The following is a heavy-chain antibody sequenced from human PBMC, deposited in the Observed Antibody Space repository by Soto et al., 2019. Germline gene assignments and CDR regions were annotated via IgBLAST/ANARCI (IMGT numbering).Heavy chain of an antibody. CDR1: GYTLTELS. Sequence: ASVKVSCKVSGYTLTELSMHWVRQAPGKGLEWMGGFDPEDGETIYAQKFQGRVTMTEDTSTDTAYMELSSLRSEDTAVYYCATYYYGSGSYVKWGQGTLVTVSS. CDR3: ATYYYGSGSYVK. J-gene: IGHJ4*02. V-gene: IGHV1-24*01. CDR2: FDPEDGET. D-gene: IGHD3-10*01.